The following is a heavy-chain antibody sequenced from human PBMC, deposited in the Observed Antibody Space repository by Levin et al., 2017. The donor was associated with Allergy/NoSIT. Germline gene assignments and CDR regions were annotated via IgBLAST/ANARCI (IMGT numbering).Heavy chain of an antibody. CDR3: AKDRQRSAAGYYFDY. CDR2: IANDGRDK. CDR1: GFTFSSYA. J-gene: IGHJ4*02. Sequence: AGGSLRLSCAASGFTFSSYAMHWVRQAPGKGLEWVAVIANDGRDKKYVDSVKGRFTISKDNSQSTLYLQMNSLRTDDTAVYYCAKDRQRSAAGYYFDYWGQGTLLTVSS. V-gene: IGHV3-30*18. D-gene: IGHD6-13*01.